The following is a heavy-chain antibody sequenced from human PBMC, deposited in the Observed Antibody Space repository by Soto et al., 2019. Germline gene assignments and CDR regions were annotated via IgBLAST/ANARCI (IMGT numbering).Heavy chain of an antibody. Sequence: GGSLRLSCAASEFTFSGYCMHWVRQAPGKGLVWVSHIKSDGSTTTYADSVKGRFTISRDNAKNTLFLQMSSLRAEDTAVYYCASDYGYGFYWGQGTLVTVSS. V-gene: IGHV3-74*01. CDR1: EFTFSGYC. CDR3: ASDYGYGFY. D-gene: IGHD5-18*01. CDR2: IKSDGSTT. J-gene: IGHJ4*02.